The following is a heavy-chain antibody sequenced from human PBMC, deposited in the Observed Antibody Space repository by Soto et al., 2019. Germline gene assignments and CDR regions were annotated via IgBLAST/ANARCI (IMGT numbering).Heavy chain of an antibody. V-gene: IGHV3-11*01. D-gene: IGHD3-22*01. CDR2: ISSSDTII. CDR3: ARDLGYYDSSGYFDY. CDR1: GFTFSDYY. J-gene: IGHJ4*02. Sequence: LRLSCAASGFTFSDYYMSWIRQAPGKGLEWVSYISSSDTIISYADSVKGRFTISRDNAKNSLYLQMNSLRAEDTAVYYCARDLGYYDSSGYFDYWGQGTLVTVSS.